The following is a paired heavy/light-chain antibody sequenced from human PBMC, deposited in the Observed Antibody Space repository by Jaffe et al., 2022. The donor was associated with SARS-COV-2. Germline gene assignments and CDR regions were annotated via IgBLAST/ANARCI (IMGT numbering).Light chain of an antibody. CDR3: QQSYSTPTT. CDR1: QSISSY. CDR2: AAS. J-gene: IGKJ1*01. V-gene: IGKV1-39*01. Sequence: DIQMTQSPSSLSASVGDRVTITCRASQSISSYLNWYQQKPGKAPKLLIYAASSLQSGVPSRFSGSGSGTDFTLTISSLQPEDFATYYCQQSYSTPTTFGQGTKVEIK.
Heavy chain of an antibody. V-gene: IGHV4-34*01. CDR1: GGSFSGYY. J-gene: IGHJ4*02. D-gene: IGHD3-10*01. CDR3: ARRLFYYYGSGSYYKGVYYFDY. CDR2: INHSGST. Sequence: QVQLQQWGAGLLKPSETLSLTCAVYGGSFSGYYWSWIRQPPGKGLEWIGEINHSGSTNYNPSLKSRVTISVDTSKNQFSLKLSSVTAADTAVYYCARRLFYYYGSGSYYKGVYYFDYWGQGTLVTVSS.